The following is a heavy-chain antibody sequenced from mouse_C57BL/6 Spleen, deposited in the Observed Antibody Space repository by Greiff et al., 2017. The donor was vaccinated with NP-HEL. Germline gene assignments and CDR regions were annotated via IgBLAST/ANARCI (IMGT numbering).Heavy chain of an antibody. D-gene: IGHD1-1*01. CDR3: ARDTTVVASDV. CDR1: GFTFSDYG. V-gene: IGHV5-17*01. Sequence: EVMLVESGGGLVKPGGSLKLSCAASGFTFSDYGMHWVRQAPEKGLEWVAYISSGSSTIYYADTVKGRFTISRDNAKNTLFLQMTSLRSEDTAMYYCARDTTVVASDVWGTGTTVTVSS. J-gene: IGHJ1*03. CDR2: ISSGSSTI.